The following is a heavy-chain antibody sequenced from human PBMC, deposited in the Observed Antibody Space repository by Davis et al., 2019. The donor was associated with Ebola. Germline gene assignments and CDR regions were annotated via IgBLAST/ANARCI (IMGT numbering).Heavy chain of an antibody. CDR3: ARDSPIFGDYYGMDV. CDR2: ISAYNGNT. Sequence: ASVKVSCKASGYTFTSYGINWVRQAPGQGLEWMGWISAYNGNTNYAQKLQGRVTMTTDTSTSTAYMELRSLRSDDTAVYYCARDSPIFGDYYGMDVWGQGTTVTVSS. CDR1: GYTFTSYG. J-gene: IGHJ6*02. V-gene: IGHV1-18*01. D-gene: IGHD3-3*01.